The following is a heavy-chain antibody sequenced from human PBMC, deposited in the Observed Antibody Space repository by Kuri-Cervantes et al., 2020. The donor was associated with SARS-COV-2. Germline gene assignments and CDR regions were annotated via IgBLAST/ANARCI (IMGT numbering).Heavy chain of an antibody. CDR1: GFSLTTSGMC. CDR2: IDWDDDK. J-gene: IGHJ4*02. D-gene: IGHD6-19*01. V-gene: IGHV2-5*08. CDR3: AHRRSGWGYFDY. Sequence: SGPTLVKPTQTLTLTCTFSGFSLTTSGMCVNWIRQPPGQAPEWLARIDWDDDKRYGPSLKSRLTITKDTSKNQVVLTMTNMDPVDTATYYCAHRRSGWGYFDYWGQGTLVTVSS.